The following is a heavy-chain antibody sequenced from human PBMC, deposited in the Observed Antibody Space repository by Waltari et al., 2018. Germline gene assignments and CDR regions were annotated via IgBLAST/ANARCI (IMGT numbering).Heavy chain of an antibody. D-gene: IGHD6-19*01. CDR2: ISWNSGSI. J-gene: IGHJ3*02. CDR1: GFTFDDYA. CDR3: ATLVAVAGTNAFDI. Sequence: EVQLVESGGGLVQPGRSLRLSCAASGFTFDDYAMHWVRKAPGKGLEWVSGISWNSGSIGYADSVKGRFTISRDNAKNSLYLQMNSLRAEDTALYYCATLVAVAGTNAFDIWGQGTMVTVSS. V-gene: IGHV3-9*01.